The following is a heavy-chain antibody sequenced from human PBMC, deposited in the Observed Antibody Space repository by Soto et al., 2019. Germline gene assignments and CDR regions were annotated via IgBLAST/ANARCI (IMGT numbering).Heavy chain of an antibody. Sequence: GGSLRLSCAASGFTFSSYEMNWVRQAPGKGLEWVSYISSSGSTIYYADSVKGRFTISRDNAKNSLYLQMNSLRAEDTAVYYCARDLPYYDFWSGFDRPSYGMDVWGQGTTVTVSS. V-gene: IGHV3-48*03. D-gene: IGHD3-3*01. CDR3: ARDLPYYDFWSGFDRPSYGMDV. CDR2: ISSSGSTI. J-gene: IGHJ6*02. CDR1: GFTFSSYE.